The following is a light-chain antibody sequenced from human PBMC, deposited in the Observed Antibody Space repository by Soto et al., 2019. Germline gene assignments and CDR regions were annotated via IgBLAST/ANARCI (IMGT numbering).Light chain of an antibody. Sequence: EIVLTQSPGTLSLSPGERATLSCRASQSVSSSYLAWYQQKPGQATRLLIYGASSRATGIPDRFSGSGSGTDFTLTISRLEPEDFAVYYCQQYGSLPQTFGQGTKVEIK. J-gene: IGKJ1*01. CDR2: GAS. CDR1: QSVSSSY. V-gene: IGKV3-20*01. CDR3: QQYGSLPQT.